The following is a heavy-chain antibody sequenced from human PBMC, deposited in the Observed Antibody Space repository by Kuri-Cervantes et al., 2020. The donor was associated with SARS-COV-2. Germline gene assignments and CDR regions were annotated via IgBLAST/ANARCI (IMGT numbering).Heavy chain of an antibody. V-gene: IGHV4-34*01. J-gene: IGHJ4*02. Sequence: SETLSLTCTVSGGSISSYYWNWIRQPPGKGLDWIGEISDNGGTNYNPSLETRVTMSVDTSKNQISLKLRSVTAADTAVYYCARRPHNRPPLGWGQGTLVTVSS. CDR2: ISDNGGT. D-gene: IGHD2/OR15-2a*01. CDR3: ARRPHNRPPLG. CDR1: GGSISSYY.